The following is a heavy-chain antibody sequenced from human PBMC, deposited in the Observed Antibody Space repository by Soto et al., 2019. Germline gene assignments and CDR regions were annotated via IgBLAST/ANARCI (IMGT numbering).Heavy chain of an antibody. CDR3: ARAPYYYGSGSYLSYYFDY. CDR1: GGSISSGGYS. V-gene: IGHV4-30-2*01. Sequence: PSETLSLTCAVSGGSISSGGYSWSWIRQPPGKGLEWIGYIYHSGSTYYNPSLKSRVTISVDRSKNQFSPKLSSVTAADTAVYYCARAPYYYGSGSYLSYYFDYWGQGTLVTVS. J-gene: IGHJ4*02. D-gene: IGHD3-10*01. CDR2: IYHSGST.